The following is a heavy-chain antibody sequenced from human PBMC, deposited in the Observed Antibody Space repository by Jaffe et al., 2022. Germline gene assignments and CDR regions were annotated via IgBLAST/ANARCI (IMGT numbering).Heavy chain of an antibody. CDR2: ISSSGSTI. CDR1: GFTFSSYE. J-gene: IGHJ6*03. V-gene: IGHV3-48*03. Sequence: EVQLVESGGGLVQPGGSLRLSCAASGFTFSSYEMNWVRQAPGKGLEWVSYISSSGSTIYYADSVKGRFTISRDNAKNSLYLQMNSLRAEDTAVYYCARDGGAVADYYYYYMDVWGKGTTVTVSS. D-gene: IGHD6-19*01. CDR3: ARDGGAVADYYYYYMDV.